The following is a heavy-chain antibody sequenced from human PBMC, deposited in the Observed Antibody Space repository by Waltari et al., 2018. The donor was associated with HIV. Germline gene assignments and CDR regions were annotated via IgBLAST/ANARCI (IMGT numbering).Heavy chain of an antibody. Sequence: EVQLEESGGSFVQPGGSLRLSCAASGFTFSDYARNWVRQAPGKGLEWISYISSTSFNIKYADSGKGRFTISRDNTKNSLDLEMNNLRDGDTAVYYCARDTLNLYFGLDVWGRGTAVTVSS. J-gene: IGHJ6*02. CDR1: GFTFSDYA. CDR3: ARDTLNLYFGLDV. V-gene: IGHV3-48*02. CDR2: ISSTSFNI.